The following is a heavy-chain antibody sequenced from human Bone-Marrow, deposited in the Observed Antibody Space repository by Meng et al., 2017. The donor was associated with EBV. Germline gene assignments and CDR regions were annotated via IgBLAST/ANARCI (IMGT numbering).Heavy chain of an antibody. J-gene: IGHJ4*02. V-gene: IGHV1-69*01. CDR3: ASESGRGYTPDY. CDR2: FLPRLGAP. D-gene: IGHD3-10*01. CDR1: GGPFRYYA. Sequence: QVQLVQSAAWVKKPWSSVKVSCKTSGGPFRYYAISWVRQAPGQGLEWLGGFLPRLGAPNYAQKFHGRVKITADESTSTHYMDLSSLRSEDTAIYYCASESGRGYTPDYWGQGTLVTVSS.